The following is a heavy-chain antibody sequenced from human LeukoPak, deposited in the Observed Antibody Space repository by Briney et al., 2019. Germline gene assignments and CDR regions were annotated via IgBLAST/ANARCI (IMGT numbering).Heavy chain of an antibody. CDR3: ARGYWYFDL. V-gene: IGHV5-51*01. Sequence: GASLKISSQGSGSRFNDYWIGWVRQMPGKGLEWMGIIYPRDSDTRYSPSFQGQVTISADKSISTAYLQWSSLKASDTAMYYCARGYWYFDLWGRGTLVTVSS. CDR1: GSRFNDYW. J-gene: IGHJ2*01. CDR2: IYPRDSDT.